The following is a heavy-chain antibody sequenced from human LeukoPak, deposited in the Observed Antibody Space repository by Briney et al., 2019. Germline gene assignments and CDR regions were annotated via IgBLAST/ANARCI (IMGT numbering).Heavy chain of an antibody. CDR3: VTDRARLFWYFDL. D-gene: IGHD2-21*02. V-gene: IGHV1-24*01. CDR2: SDPEDGET. J-gene: IGHJ2*01. CDR1: GSTLSDLS. Sequence: ASVKVSCKVSGSTLSDLSIHWVRQAPGKGLEYVGDSDPEDGETFNAQNFQGRVTMTEDTSIDTAYMELSRLRSEDTAVYYCVTDRARLFWYFDLWGRGTLVTVSS.